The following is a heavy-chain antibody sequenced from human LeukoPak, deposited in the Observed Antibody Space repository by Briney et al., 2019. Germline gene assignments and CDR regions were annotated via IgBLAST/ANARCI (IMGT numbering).Heavy chain of an antibody. CDR2: INWIGGSC. Sequence: GSLRLSCAASGFTFDDYDLSWVRQAPGKGLEWVSSINWIGGSCDYADSVKGRFTISRDNAKTSLYLQMNSLRAEDTALYYCARVRWWELPPGRSYYFDYWGQGTLVTVSS. J-gene: IGHJ4*02. D-gene: IGHD2-15*01. CDR3: ARVRWWELPPGRSYYFDY. CDR1: GFTFDDYD. V-gene: IGHV3-20*04.